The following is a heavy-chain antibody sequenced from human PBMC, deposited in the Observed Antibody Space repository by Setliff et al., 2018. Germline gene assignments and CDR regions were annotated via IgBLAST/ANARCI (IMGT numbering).Heavy chain of an antibody. D-gene: IGHD3-3*01. CDR2: ISHSGNS. CDR1: GGSISNHY. V-gene: IGHV4-59*11. Sequence: SETLSLTCTVSGGSISNHYWSWIRQPPGKGLVWLGHISHSGNSNSNPSLSSRVTISVDTSKNQFSLKMSSVTAADTAVYYCARHNYFMIFGVDDGFDIWGQGTTVTVSS. J-gene: IGHJ3*02. CDR3: ARHNYFMIFGVDDGFDI.